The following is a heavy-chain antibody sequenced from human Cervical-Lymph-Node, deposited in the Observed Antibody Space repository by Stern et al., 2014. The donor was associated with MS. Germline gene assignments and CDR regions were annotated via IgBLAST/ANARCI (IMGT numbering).Heavy chain of an antibody. D-gene: IGHD1-26*01. CDR3: AKGGSGSYLD. J-gene: IGHJ4*02. V-gene: IGHV3-30*04. Sequence: VQLVESGGGVVQPGGSLRLSCAASGFLFRRYARHWVRQAPCQGLEWVALISYDGRDKYYTASVKGRFTVSRDNSNNTVDLEMNSLRLEDTAVYYCAKGGSGSYLDWGQGSLVTVSS. CDR2: ISYDGRDK. CDR1: GFLFRRYA.